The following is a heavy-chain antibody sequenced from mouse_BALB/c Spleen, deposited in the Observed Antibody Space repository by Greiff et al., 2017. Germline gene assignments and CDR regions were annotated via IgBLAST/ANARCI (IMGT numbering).Heavy chain of an antibody. CDR2: ISNGGGST. CDR1: GFTFSSYT. CDR3: ARHGNYFDY. J-gene: IGHJ2*01. V-gene: IGHV5-12-2*01. Sequence: EVKLMESGGGLVQPGGSLKLSCAASGFTFSSYTMSWVRQTPEKRLEWVAYISNGGGSTYYPDTVTGRFTISRDNAKNTLYLQMSSLKSEDTDMYYCARHGNYFDYWGQGTTLTVSS. D-gene: IGHD1-1*02.